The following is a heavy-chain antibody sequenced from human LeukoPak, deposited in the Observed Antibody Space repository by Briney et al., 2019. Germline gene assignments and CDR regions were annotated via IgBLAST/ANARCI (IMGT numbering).Heavy chain of an antibody. CDR2: IYYSGTT. CDR1: GGSLSSYY. V-gene: IGHV4-59*01. D-gene: IGHD3/OR15-3a*01. J-gene: IGHJ4*02. CDR3: ARAQGSGLTDY. Sequence: SETLSLTCTVSGGSLSSYYWSWIRQPPGKGLGWIGYIYYSGTTHYNPSLESRVTISLDTSKNQFSLKLSSVNAADTAVYYCARAQGSGLTDYWGQGTLVTVSS.